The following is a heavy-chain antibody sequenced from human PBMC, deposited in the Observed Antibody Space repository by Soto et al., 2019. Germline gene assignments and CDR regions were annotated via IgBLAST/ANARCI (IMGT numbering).Heavy chain of an antibody. J-gene: IGHJ6*02. CDR1: GYSFTSYW. CDR3: ARVGAPTDYYYYGMDV. V-gene: IGHV5-51*01. Sequence: PGESLKISCKGSGYSFTSYWIGWVRQVPGKGLEWMGIIYPGDSDTRYSPSFQGQVTISADKSISTAYLQWSSLKASDTAMYYCARVGAPTDYYYYGMDVWGQGTTVTVSS. D-gene: IGHD1-26*01. CDR2: IYPGDSDT.